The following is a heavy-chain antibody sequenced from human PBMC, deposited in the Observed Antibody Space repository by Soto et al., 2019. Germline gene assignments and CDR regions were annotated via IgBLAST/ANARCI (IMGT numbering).Heavy chain of an antibody. CDR2: ISSSSSTI. D-gene: IGHD4-17*01. CDR1: GFTFSSYS. V-gene: IGHV3-48*02. J-gene: IGHJ4*02. CDR3: ARGYFVDYGGHLDY. Sequence: GGSLRLSCAASGFTFSSYSMNWVRQAPGKGLEWVSYISSSSSTIYYADSVKGRFTISRDNAKNSLYLQMNSLRDEDTAVYYCARGYFVDYGGHLDYWGQGTLVTVSS.